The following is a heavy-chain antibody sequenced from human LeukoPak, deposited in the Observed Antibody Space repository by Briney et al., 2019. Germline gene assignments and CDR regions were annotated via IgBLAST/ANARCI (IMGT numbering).Heavy chain of an antibody. CDR3: ARGDGVLLWFGELLSPLFDY. CDR2: MNPNSGNT. D-gene: IGHD3-10*01. V-gene: IGHV1-18*01. CDR1: GYTFTSYD. J-gene: IGHJ4*02. Sequence: GASVKVSCKASGYTFTSYDINWVRQATGQGLEWMGWMNPNSGNTNYAQKLQGRVTMTTDTSTSTAYMELRSLRSDDTAVYYCARGDGVLLWFGELLSPLFDYWGQGTLVTVSS.